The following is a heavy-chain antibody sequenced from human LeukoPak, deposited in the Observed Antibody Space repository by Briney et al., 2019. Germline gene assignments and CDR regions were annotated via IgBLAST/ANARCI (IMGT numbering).Heavy chain of an antibody. J-gene: IGHJ4*02. Sequence: SETLSLTCTVSGGSISSYYWSWIRQPPGKGLEWIGYIYYSGSTNYNPSLKSRVTISVDTSKNQFSLKLSSVTAADTAVYYCARAPSLHIDYWGQGTLVTVSS. CDR2: IYYSGST. V-gene: IGHV4-59*01. CDR1: GGSISSYY. CDR3: ARAPSLHIDY. D-gene: IGHD2-15*01.